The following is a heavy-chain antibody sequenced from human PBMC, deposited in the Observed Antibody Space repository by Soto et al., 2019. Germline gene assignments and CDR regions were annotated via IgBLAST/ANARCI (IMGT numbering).Heavy chain of an antibody. CDR1: GFTFSSYW. V-gene: IGHV3-7*01. CDR2: IKQDGSEK. Sequence: GGSLRLSCAASGFTFSSYWMSWVRQAPGKGLEWVANIKQDGSEKYYVDSVKGRFTISRDNAKNSLYLQMNSLRAEDTAVYYCLRGVIRSKFDYWGRGTLVTVSS. D-gene: IGHD3-10*01. J-gene: IGHJ4*02. CDR3: LRGVIRSKFDY.